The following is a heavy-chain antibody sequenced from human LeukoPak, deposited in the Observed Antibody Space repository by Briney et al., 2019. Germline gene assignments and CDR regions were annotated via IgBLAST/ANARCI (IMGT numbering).Heavy chain of an antibody. D-gene: IGHD3-22*01. V-gene: IGHV3-23*01. CDR1: GFTFSSCA. CDR2: ISGSGGST. Sequence: GGSLRLSCAASGFTFSSCAMSWVRQAPGKGLEWVSAISGSGGSTYYADSVKGRFTISRDNSKNTLYLQMNSLRAEDTAVYYCAKDPTDFDSSGQTYFDYWGQGTLVTVSS. CDR3: AKDPTDFDSSGQTYFDY. J-gene: IGHJ4*02.